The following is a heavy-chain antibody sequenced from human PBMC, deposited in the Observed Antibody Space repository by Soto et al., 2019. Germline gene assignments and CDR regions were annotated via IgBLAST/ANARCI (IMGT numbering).Heavy chain of an antibody. D-gene: IGHD7-27*01. V-gene: IGHV3-9*01. Sequence: VQLVESGGGLVQPGRSLRLSCAASGFTFDDYAMHWVRQAPGKGLEWVSGISWNSGSIGYADSVKGRFTISRDNAKNSLYLQMNSLRAEDTAIYYCANGGTGEGYFDNWGQGALVTVSS. CDR2: ISWNSGSI. J-gene: IGHJ4*02. CDR1: GFTFDDYA. CDR3: ANGGTGEGYFDN.